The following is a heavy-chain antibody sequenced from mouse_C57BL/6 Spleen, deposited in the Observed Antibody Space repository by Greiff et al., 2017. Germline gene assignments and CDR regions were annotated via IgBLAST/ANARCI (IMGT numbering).Heavy chain of an antibody. V-gene: IGHV5-9*01. CDR2: ISGGGGNT. Sequence: EVQVVESGGGLVKPGGSLKLSCAASGFTFSSYTMSWVRQTPEKRLEWVATISGGGGNTYYPDSVKGRFTISRDNAKNTLYLQMSSLRSEDTALYYCARRDDDALYYFDYWGQGTTLTVSS. CDR3: ARRDDDALYYFDY. J-gene: IGHJ2*01. D-gene: IGHD2-4*01. CDR1: GFTFSSYT.